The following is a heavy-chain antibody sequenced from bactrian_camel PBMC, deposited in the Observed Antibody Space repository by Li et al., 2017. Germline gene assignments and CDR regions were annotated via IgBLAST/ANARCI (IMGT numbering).Heavy chain of an antibody. V-gene: IGHV3S53*01. CDR2: IDSDGLA. CDR3: AADSGSAVPGPLLYVQVPNFGN. CDR1: GWHYTGYC. Sequence: HVQLVESGGDSVQAGSSLRLSCKYSGWHYTGYCMGWFRQAPGKEREGVAVIDSDGLAKYADSVEGRFTISQDNPKNTLYLQMNSLKPEDTGVYYCAADSGSAVPGPLLYVQVPNFGNWGRGTQVTVS. J-gene: IGHJ6*01. D-gene: IGHD6*01.